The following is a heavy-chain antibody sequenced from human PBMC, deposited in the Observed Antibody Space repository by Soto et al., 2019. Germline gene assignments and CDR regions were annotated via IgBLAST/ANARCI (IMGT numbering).Heavy chain of an antibody. CDR2: IHSTGST. J-gene: IGHJ4*02. CDR1: GGSISDHY. Sequence: QVQLQESGPGLVKPSETLSLTCSVSGGSISDHYWSWIRQPPGKGLEWIGHIHSTGSTNYNSSLKSRVTMSVDTSKNQFSLRLRYVTAADTAVYYCASGGWYEDYWGRGTLVTVSS. CDR3: ASGGWYEDY. D-gene: IGHD6-19*01. V-gene: IGHV4-59*11.